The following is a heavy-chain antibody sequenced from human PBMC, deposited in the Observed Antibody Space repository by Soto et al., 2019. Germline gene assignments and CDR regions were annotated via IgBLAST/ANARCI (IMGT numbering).Heavy chain of an antibody. CDR3: ARVTGDCDSLFPNAFDI. CDR1: GFTFSAYY. V-gene: IGHV3-11*01. D-gene: IGHD2-21*02. Sequence: QVQLVESGGGLVKPGGSLRLSCAASGFTFSAYYMSWIRQAPGKGLERVSYISSSGSTIYYADSVKGRFTISRDNAKNSLYLQMNSLRAEDTAVYYCARVTGDCDSLFPNAFDIWGQGTMVTVSS. J-gene: IGHJ3*02. CDR2: ISSSGSTI.